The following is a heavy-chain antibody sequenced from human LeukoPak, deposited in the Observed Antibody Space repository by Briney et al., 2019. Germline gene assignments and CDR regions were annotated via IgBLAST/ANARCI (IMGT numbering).Heavy chain of an antibody. J-gene: IGHJ5*02. Sequence: SETLSLTCTVSGDSINAYYWGWIRQPPGKGLEWIGYIYFSGTTKYDPSLESRVTISVDTSKNQFSLKLSSVTAADTAVYYCARRRAEGGSNGHYNWFDPWGQGILVTVSS. D-gene: IGHD6-13*01. CDR2: IYFSGTT. CDR1: GDSINAYY. V-gene: IGHV4-59*08. CDR3: ARRRAEGGSNGHYNWFDP.